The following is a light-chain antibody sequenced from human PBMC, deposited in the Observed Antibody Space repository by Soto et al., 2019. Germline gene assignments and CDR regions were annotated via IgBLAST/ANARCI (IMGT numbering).Light chain of an antibody. CDR1: QSVSFSY. Sequence: EIVLTQSPGTLSLSPGDKATLSCRASQSVSFSYLAWYQQKAGQAPRLLIYGATSKTTGIPNRFRGSESGTDFTLTISRLEPEDFAVYYCQQYGSSPLIFGGGTKVEIK. CDR2: GAT. J-gene: IGKJ4*01. V-gene: IGKV3-20*01. CDR3: QQYGSSPLI.